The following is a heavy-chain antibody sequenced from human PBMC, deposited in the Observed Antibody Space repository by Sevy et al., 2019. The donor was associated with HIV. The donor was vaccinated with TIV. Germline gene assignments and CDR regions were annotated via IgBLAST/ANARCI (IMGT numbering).Heavy chain of an antibody. Sequence: SETLSLTCNVSGDSISSYFWSWFRQPPGKGLEWVGYIYYSGSSEYNPSLRSRVTILIDTSTKYLSMKLTSVTAADTAVYYCARDSAVVPRALVYWGQGTLVTVSS. V-gene: IGHV4-59*01. J-gene: IGHJ4*02. CDR2: IYYSGSS. CDR3: ARDSAVVPRALVY. CDR1: GDSISSYF. D-gene: IGHD2-15*01.